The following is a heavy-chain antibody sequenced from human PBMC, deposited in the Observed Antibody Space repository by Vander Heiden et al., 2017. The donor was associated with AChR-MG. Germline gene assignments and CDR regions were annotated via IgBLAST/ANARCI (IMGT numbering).Heavy chain of an antibody. CDR2: ISSSSSYI. Sequence: EVQLVESGGGLVKPGGSLRLSCAASGFTFSSYSMNWVRQAPGKELEWVSSISSSSSYIYYADSVKGRFTISRDNAKNSLYLQMNSLRAEDTAVYYCARGHIVGAPRAFDIWGQGTMVTVSS. V-gene: IGHV3-21*01. D-gene: IGHD1-26*01. CDR1: GFTFSSYS. CDR3: ARGHIVGAPRAFDI. J-gene: IGHJ3*02.